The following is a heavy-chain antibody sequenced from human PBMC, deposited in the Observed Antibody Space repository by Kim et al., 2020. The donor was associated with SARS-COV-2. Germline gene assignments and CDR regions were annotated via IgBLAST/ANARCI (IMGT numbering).Heavy chain of an antibody. J-gene: IGHJ4*02. V-gene: IGHV1-69*04. Sequence: IANNARKLQGRVTITADKSTSTAYMELSSLRSEDTAVYYCASDIVATIAYWGQGTLVTVSS. D-gene: IGHD5-12*01. CDR2: IA. CDR3: ASDIVATIAY.